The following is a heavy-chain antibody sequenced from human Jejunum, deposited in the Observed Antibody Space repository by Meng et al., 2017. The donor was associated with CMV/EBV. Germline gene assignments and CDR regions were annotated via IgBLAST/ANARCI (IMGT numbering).Heavy chain of an antibody. Sequence: HVQLQESGPGLVKPSETLSLTCSVSGASVSTYYWSWIRQPPGKGLEWIGYIYNSGGTYYNPSLKSRVTISIDTSKNQFPLKLNSVTAADTAVYYCVRHGDCSSGSCFYHWFNPWGQGSLVTVSS. J-gene: IGHJ5*02. V-gene: IGHV4-59*02. CDR1: GASVSTYY. CDR3: VRHGDCSSGSCFYHWFNP. D-gene: IGHD2-15*01. CDR2: IYNSGGT.